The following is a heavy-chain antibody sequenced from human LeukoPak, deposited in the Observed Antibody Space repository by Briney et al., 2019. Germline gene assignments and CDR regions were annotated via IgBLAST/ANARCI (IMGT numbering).Heavy chain of an antibody. CDR1: GFTFSSYA. CDR2: ISGSGGST. D-gene: IGHD3-10*01. J-gene: IGHJ5*02. Sequence: PGGSLRLSCAASGFTFSSYAMSWVRQAPGKGLEWVSAISGSGGSTYYADSVKGRFTISRDNSKNTLYLQMNSLRAEDTAVYYCAYDYYGSGSYYKGNWFDPWGQGTLSPSPQ. CDR3: AYDYYGSGSYYKGNWFDP. V-gene: IGHV3-23*01.